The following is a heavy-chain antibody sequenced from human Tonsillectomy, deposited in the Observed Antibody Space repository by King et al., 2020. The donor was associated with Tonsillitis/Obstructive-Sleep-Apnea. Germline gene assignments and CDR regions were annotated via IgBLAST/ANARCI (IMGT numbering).Heavy chain of an antibody. D-gene: IGHD2-2*01. Sequence: VQLVESGGGVVQPGRSLRLSCAASGFTFSSYAMHWVRQAPGKGLEWVAVISYDGNNKYYADSVKGRFTISRDNSKNTLFLQMNSLRAEDTAVYYCAGAGDILLLPATYYFDYWGQGTLVTVSS. CDR2: ISYDGNNK. J-gene: IGHJ4*02. V-gene: IGHV3-30*04. CDR3: AGAGDILLLPATYYFDY. CDR1: GFTFSSYA.